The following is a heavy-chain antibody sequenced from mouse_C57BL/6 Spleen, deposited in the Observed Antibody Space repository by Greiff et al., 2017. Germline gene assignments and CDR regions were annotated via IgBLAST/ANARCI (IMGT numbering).Heavy chain of an antibody. D-gene: IGHD2-2*01. CDR2: IHPSDSDT. CDR1: GYTFTSYW. CDR3: AMGEVTTGLAY. V-gene: IGHV1-74*01. Sequence: QVQLQQPGAELVKPGASVKVSCKASGYTFTSYWMHWVKQRPGQGLEWIGRIHPSDSDTNYNQQFKGKATLTVDKSSSTAYMQLSGLTSEDSAVYYCAMGEVTTGLAYWGQGTLVTVSA. J-gene: IGHJ3*01.